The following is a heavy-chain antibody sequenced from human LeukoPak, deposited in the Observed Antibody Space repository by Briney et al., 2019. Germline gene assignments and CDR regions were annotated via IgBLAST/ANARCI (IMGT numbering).Heavy chain of an antibody. Sequence: SETLSLTCAVYGGSFSGYYWSWIRQPPGKGLEWIGEINHSGSTNYNPSLKSRVTISVDTSKNQFSLKLSSVTAADTAVYYCALIVVVIRDNWFDPWGQGTLVTVSS. CDR2: INHSGST. CDR3: ALIVVVIRDNWFDP. J-gene: IGHJ5*02. CDR1: GGSFSGYY. V-gene: IGHV4-34*01. D-gene: IGHD3-22*01.